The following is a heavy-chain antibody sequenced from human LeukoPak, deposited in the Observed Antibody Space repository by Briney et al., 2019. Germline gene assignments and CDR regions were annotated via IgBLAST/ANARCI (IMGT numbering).Heavy chain of an antibody. CDR2: INPNSGGT. CDR1: GYTFTGYY. J-gene: IGHJ4*02. V-gene: IGHV1-2*06. Sequence: DSVKVSCKASGYTFTGYYMHWVRQAPGQGLEWMGRINPNSGGTNYAQKFQGRVTMTSDTSISTAYMELSRLRSDDTAVYYCARDRSSSSELTFDYWGQGTLVTVSS. D-gene: IGHD6-6*01. CDR3: ARDRSSSSELTFDY.